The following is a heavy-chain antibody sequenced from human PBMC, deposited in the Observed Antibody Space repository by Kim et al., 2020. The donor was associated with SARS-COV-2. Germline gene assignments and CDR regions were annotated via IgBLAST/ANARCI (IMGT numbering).Heavy chain of an antibody. D-gene: IGHD7-27*01. Sequence: YFADSVKGRFPISRDNSKNTLYLQMNSLRPEDTAVYYCARDGDPTGYFDFWGQGTLVTVAS. V-gene: IGHV3-30*01. J-gene: IGHJ4*02. CDR3: ARDGDPTGYFDF.